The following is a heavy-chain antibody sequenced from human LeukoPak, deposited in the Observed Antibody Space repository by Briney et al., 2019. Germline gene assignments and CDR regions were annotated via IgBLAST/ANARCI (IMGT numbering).Heavy chain of an antibody. D-gene: IGHD2-2*01. CDR2: ISAYNGNT. J-gene: IGHJ6*02. CDR3: ARDGDIVVVPAAPYYYYYGMDV. CDR1: GGTFSSYA. V-gene: IGHV1-18*01. Sequence: GSSVKVSCKASGGTFSSYAISWVRQAPGQGLEWMGWISAYNGNTNYAQKLQGRVTMTTDTSTSTAYMELRSLRSDDTAVYYCARDGDIVVVPAAPYYYYYGMDVWGQGTTVTVSS.